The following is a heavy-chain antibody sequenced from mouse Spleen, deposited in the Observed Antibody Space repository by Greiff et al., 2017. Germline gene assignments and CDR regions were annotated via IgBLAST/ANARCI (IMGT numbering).Heavy chain of an antibody. J-gene: IGHJ2*01. Sequence: DVMLVESGGGLVKPGGSLKLSCAASGFTFSSYAMSWVRQTPEKRLEWVATISSGGSYTYYPDSVKGRFTISRDNAKNTLYLQMSSLRSEDTAMYYCARQAATVVATDFDYWGQGTTLTVSS. V-gene: IGHV5-9-1*01. CDR1: GFTFSSYA. CDR3: ARQAATVVATDFDY. CDR2: ISSGGSYT. D-gene: IGHD1-1*01.